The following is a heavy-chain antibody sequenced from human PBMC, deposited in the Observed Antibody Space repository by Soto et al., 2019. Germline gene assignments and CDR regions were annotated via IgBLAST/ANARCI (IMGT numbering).Heavy chain of an antibody. CDR2: INRGGSST. V-gene: IGHV3-74*01. CDR3: AKTPISYCSSTSCYRYFDI. D-gene: IGHD2-2*01. J-gene: IGHJ4*02. Sequence: EVQLAESGGGLVQPGGSLRLSCAASGFSFSSHWMHWIRQDPEKGLVWVSHINRGGSSTAYADSVKGRFTISRDNAKNTLYLQMDSLRADDTAVYYCAKTPISYCSSTSCYRYFDIWGQGTLVTVSS. CDR1: GFSFSSHW.